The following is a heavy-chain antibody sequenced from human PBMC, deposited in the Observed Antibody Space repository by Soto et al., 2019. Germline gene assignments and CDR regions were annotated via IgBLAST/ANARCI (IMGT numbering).Heavy chain of an antibody. CDR2: ISGSGGST. Sequence: GGSLRLSCAASGFTFSSYAMSWVRQAPGKGLEWVSAISGSGGSTYYADSVKGRFTISRDNSKNTLYLQMNSLRAEDTAVYYCAKSMLGGSGWFLFDYWGQGTLVTVSS. CDR1: GFTFSSYA. V-gene: IGHV3-23*01. D-gene: IGHD6-19*01. J-gene: IGHJ4*02. CDR3: AKSMLGGSGWFLFDY.